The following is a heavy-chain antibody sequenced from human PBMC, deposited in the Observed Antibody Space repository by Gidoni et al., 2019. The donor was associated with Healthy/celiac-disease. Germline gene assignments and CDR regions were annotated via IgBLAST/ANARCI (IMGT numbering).Heavy chain of an antibody. Sequence: QVQLQESGPGLVKPSQTLSPTCTVSGGSISSGGYYWSWLRQHPGKGLEWIGYIYYSGITYYSPSLKSRVTISVDTSKNQFSLKLRSVTAADTAVYYCARDVGGWKDYWGQGTLVTVSS. CDR2: IYYSGIT. D-gene: IGHD6-19*01. CDR3: ARDVGGWKDY. V-gene: IGHV4-31*03. J-gene: IGHJ4*02. CDR1: GGSISSGGYY.